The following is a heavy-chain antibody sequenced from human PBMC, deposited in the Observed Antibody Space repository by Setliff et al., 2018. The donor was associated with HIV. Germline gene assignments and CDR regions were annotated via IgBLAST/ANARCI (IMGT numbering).Heavy chain of an antibody. CDR3: ARYDGYKVSFDN. CDR1: GGSLSDYY. J-gene: IGHJ4*02. D-gene: IGHD5-18*01. CDR2: INHSGST. Sequence: PSETLSLTCGVYGGSLSDYYWNWIRRPPGKGLEWIAEINHSGSTNYNPYLKSRATISVDTYQNQLSLKLSSVTAADTAMYYCARYDGYKVSFDNWGPGTLVTVSS. V-gene: IGHV4-34*01.